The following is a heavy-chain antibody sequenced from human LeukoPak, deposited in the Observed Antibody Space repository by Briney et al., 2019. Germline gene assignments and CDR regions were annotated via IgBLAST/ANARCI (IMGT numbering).Heavy chain of an antibody. CDR1: GFTFSSYG. D-gene: IGHD5-18*01. CDR3: AKERRQLWLRGVFDY. J-gene: IGHJ4*02. V-gene: IGHV3-30*02. Sequence: PGGSLRLSCAASGFTFSSYGMHWVRQAPGKGLEWVAFIRYDGSNKYYADSVKGRFTISRDNSKNTLYLQMNSLRAEDTAVYYCAKERRQLWLRGVFDYWGQGTLVTVSS. CDR2: IRYDGSNK.